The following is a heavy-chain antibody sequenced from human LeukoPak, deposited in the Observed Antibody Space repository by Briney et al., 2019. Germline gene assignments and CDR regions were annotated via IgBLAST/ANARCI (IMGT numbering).Heavy chain of an antibody. Sequence: PGGSLRLSCAASGFTFSDYYMSWIRQAPGKGLEWVSYISSSGSSRYYADSVKGRFTISRDNAKNSLYLQINSLRAEDTAVYYCARDPSSTVNYFDYWGQGTLVTVSS. CDR3: ARDPSSTVNYFDY. D-gene: IGHD6-6*01. CDR2: ISSSGSSR. V-gene: IGHV3-11*01. J-gene: IGHJ4*02. CDR1: GFTFSDYY.